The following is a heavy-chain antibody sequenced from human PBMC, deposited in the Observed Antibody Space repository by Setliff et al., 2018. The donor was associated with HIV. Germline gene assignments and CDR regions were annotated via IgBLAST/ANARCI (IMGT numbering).Heavy chain of an antibody. CDR3: ARDTVKATFSDY. V-gene: IGHV1-2*02. CDR1: GYSFTGYH. CDR2: INPNSGGT. Sequence: ASVKVSCKASGYSFTGYHMHWVRQAPGQGLEWMGWINPNSGGTNYAQKFQGRVTMTTDTSISTVYMELSSLTSADTAAYYCARDTVKATFSDYWGQGTLVTVSS. J-gene: IGHJ4*02. D-gene: IGHD4-17*01.